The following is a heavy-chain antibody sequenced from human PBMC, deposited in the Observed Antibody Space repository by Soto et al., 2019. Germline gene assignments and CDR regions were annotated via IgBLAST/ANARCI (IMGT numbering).Heavy chain of an antibody. D-gene: IGHD3-10*01. V-gene: IGHV3-30*03. Sequence: QEELVESGGGVVQPGRSLRLSCAASGFTFNTVGMHWVRQPPGRGLEWVAVISYDGANEIYADSVKGRFSVSRDNSKKEVYRQMNSLRDEDTAMYYCARWGKPDGESSPPGDLWGQGTLVIVSS. CDR1: GFTFNTVG. CDR2: ISYDGANE. CDR3: ARWGKPDGESSPPGDL. J-gene: IGHJ5*02.